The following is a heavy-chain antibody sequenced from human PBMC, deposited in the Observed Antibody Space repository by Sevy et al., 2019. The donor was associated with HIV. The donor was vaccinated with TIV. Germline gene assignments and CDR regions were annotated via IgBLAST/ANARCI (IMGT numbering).Heavy chain of an antibody. D-gene: IGHD2-8*01. CDR3: CTEGNVLLAEGWGHWFDP. V-gene: IGHV3-15*01. CDR2: IKNKPDGGTT. Sequence: GGSLRLSCAASGFTFNNAWMSWVRQAPGKGLEWIGRIKNKPDGGTTDYAAPVKGRFTISRDDSKNTLYLQMNSLKTEDTAVIYCCTEGNVLLAEGWGHWFDPWGQGTLVTVSS. J-gene: IGHJ5*02. CDR1: GFTFNNAW.